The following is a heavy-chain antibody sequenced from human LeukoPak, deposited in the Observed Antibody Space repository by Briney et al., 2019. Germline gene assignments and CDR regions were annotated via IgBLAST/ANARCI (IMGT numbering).Heavy chain of an antibody. CDR1: GGSISSGDYY. D-gene: IGHD3-10*01. V-gene: IGHV4-30-4*01. CDR2: IHYSGNP. CDR3: ARVSCGSGSYYPDY. Sequence: PSQTLSLTCTVSGGSISSGDYYWNWIRQPPGKGLEWIGYIHYSGNPYYNPSLKSRVTISVDTSKNQFSLKLSSVTAADTAVYYCARVSCGSGSYYPDYWGQGTLVTVSS. J-gene: IGHJ4*02.